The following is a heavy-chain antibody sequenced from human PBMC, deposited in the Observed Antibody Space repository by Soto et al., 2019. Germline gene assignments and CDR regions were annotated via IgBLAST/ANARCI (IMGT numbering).Heavy chain of an antibody. J-gene: IGHJ5*02. V-gene: IGHV3-30-3*01. D-gene: IGHD2-15*01. Sequence: GGSLRLSCAASGFTFSSYAMHWVRQAPGKGLEWVAVISYDGSNKYYADSVKGRFTISRDNSKNTLYLQMNSLRAEDTAVYYCAVDSVAALRGFDPWGQGTLVTVSS. CDR3: AVDSVAALRGFDP. CDR2: ISYDGSNK. CDR1: GFTFSSYA.